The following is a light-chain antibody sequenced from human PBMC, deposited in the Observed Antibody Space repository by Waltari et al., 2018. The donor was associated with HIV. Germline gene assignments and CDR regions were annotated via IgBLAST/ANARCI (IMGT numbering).Light chain of an antibody. CDR1: ALPKQY. J-gene: IGLJ3*02. V-gene: IGLV3-25*03. Sequence: SYELTQPPSVSVSPGQTARITCSGDALPKQYAYWYQQKSGHGPVLVIYKDSERPSGIPERLSGSSSGTTVTLTISGVQAEDEVDYYCQSADSSGTYPWVFGGGTKLTVL. CDR2: KDS. CDR3: QSADSSGTYPWV.